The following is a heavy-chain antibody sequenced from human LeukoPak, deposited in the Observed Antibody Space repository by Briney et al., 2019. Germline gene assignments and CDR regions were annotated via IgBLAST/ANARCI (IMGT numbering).Heavy chain of an antibody. Sequence: ASVKVSCKASGYTFTGYYMHWVRQAPGQGLEWMGWINPNSGGTNYAQKFQGRVTMTRDTSISTAYMELSRLRSDDTAVYYCARVVPAAYVAFDIWGQGTMVTVSS. D-gene: IGHD2-2*01. CDR1: GYTFTGYY. CDR2: INPNSGGT. CDR3: ARVVPAAYVAFDI. V-gene: IGHV1-2*02. J-gene: IGHJ3*02.